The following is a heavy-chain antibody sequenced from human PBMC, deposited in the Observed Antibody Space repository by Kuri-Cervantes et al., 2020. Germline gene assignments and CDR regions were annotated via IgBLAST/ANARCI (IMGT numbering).Heavy chain of an antibody. V-gene: IGHV3-30-3*01. CDR1: GFTFSSYW. CDR2: ISYDGSNK. J-gene: IGHJ4*02. Sequence: GESLKISCAASGFTFSSYWMNWVRQAPGKGLEWVAVISYDGSNKYYADSVKGRFTISRDNSKNTLYLQMNSLRAEDTAVYYCARSNIAAAGTNFDYWGQGTLVTVSS. D-gene: IGHD6-13*01. CDR3: ARSNIAAAGTNFDY.